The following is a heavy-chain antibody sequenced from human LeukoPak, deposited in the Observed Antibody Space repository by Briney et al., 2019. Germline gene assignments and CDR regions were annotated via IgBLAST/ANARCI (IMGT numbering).Heavy chain of an antibody. D-gene: IGHD2-2*02. V-gene: IGHV3-15*01. Sequence: GGSLRLSCAASGFTFSNAWMSCVRQAPGKGLEWVGRIKSKTDGGTTDYAAPVKGRFTISRDDSKNTLYLQMNSLKTEDTAVYYCTTEGPIVVVPAAITDWFDPWGQGTLVTVSS. CDR1: GFTFSNAW. CDR3: TTEGPIVVVPAAITDWFDP. J-gene: IGHJ5*02. CDR2: IKSKTDGGTT.